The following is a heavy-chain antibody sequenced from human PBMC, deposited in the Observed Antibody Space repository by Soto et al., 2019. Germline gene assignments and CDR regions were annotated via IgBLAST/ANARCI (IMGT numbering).Heavy chain of an antibody. CDR2: IYYSGST. D-gene: IGHD3-3*01. CDR1: GGSISSYY. CDR3: ARDNRRYDFWSGYPDPYFDY. Sequence: LSLTCTVSGGSISSYYWSWIRQPPGKGLEWIGYIYYSGSTNYNPSLKSRVTISVDTSKNQFSLKLSSVTAADTAVYYCARDNRRYDFWSGYPDPYFDYWGQGTLVTVSS. V-gene: IGHV4-59*01. J-gene: IGHJ4*02.